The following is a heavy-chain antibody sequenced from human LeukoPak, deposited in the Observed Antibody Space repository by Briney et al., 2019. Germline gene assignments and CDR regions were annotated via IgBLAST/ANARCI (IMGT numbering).Heavy chain of an antibody. Sequence: PSETLSLTCTVSGGSISSSSYYWGWIRQPPGKGLEWIGSIYYSGSTYYNPSLESRVTISVDTSKNQFSLKLSSVTAADTAVYYCARATAGTGNWFDPWGQGTLVTVSS. D-gene: IGHD6-19*01. CDR1: GGSISSSSYY. J-gene: IGHJ5*02. V-gene: IGHV4-39*07. CDR2: IYYSGST. CDR3: ARATAGTGNWFDP.